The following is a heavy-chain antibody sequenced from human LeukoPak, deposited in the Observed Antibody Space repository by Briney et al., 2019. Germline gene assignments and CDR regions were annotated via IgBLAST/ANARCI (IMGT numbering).Heavy chain of an antibody. CDR3: ATVPKPYYYDSSGFPYCFDY. CDR2: FDPEDGET. Sequence: ASVKVSCKVSGYTLTELSMHWVRQAPGKVLEWMGGFDPEDGETIYAQKFQGRVTMTEDTSTDTAYMELSSLRSEDTAVYYCATVPKPYYYDSSGFPYCFDYWGQGTLVTVSS. D-gene: IGHD3-22*01. J-gene: IGHJ4*02. CDR1: GYTLTELS. V-gene: IGHV1-24*01.